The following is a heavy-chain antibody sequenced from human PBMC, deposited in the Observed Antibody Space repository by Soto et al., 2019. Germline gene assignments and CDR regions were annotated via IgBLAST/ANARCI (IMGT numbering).Heavy chain of an antibody. J-gene: IGHJ4*02. CDR3: ASLLDVLLKGVIDY. V-gene: IGHV4-39*01. D-gene: IGHD3-10*01. CDR2: IYYSGST. Sequence: SGTRSLTFTPFGTAISSTSYYWVGSRQAPGKGLEWIGSIYYSGSTYYNPSLKSRVTISVDTSKNQFSLKLSSVTAADTAVYYCASLLDVLLKGVIDYWGQGTLVTVSS. CDR1: GTAISSTSYY.